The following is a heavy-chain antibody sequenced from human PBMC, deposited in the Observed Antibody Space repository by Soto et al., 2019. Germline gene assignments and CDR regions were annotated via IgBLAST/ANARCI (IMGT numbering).Heavy chain of an antibody. J-gene: IGHJ6*02. CDR1: GFTFSSYG. CDR2: ISYDGSNK. D-gene: IGHD2-2*01. Sequence: GGSLRLSCAASGFTFSSYGMHWVRQAPGKGLEWVAVISYDGSNKYYADSVKGRFTISRDNSKNTLYLQMNSLRAEDTAVYYCAKDQCSSTSCLRLSRRYYYYGMDVWGQGTTVTVSS. CDR3: AKDQCSSTSCLRLSRRYYYYGMDV. V-gene: IGHV3-30*18.